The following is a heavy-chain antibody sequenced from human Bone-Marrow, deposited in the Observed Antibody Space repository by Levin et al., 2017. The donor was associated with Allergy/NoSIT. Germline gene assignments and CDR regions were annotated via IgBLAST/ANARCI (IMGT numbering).Heavy chain of an antibody. CDR3: AKAVQWLPRGDCFDY. CDR1: GFTFSLYA. D-gene: IGHD6-19*01. CDR2: ITGSGDTT. J-gene: IGHJ4*02. V-gene: IGHV3-23*01. Sequence: PGGSLRLSCAASGFTFSLYAMTWVRQAPGKGLEWVSGITGSGDTTYYADSLKGRFTISRDNSKDTLYLQMNSLRPEDTAVYYCAKAVQWLPRGDCFDYWGQGTLVTVSS.